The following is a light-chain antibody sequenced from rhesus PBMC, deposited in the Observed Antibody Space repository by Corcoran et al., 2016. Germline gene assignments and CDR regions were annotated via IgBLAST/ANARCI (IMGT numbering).Light chain of an antibody. J-gene: IGLJ6*01. CDR1: RSNIGINS. CDR2: FND. Sequence: QSILTQPPSASEAARKSVTISCSGSRSNIGINSVSWYQQLPEAAPQLLIYFNDRRASGISDRFSGSKSGTSASLAISGLQPDDEAHYYCAAWDNSLSGLVFGSGTKLTVL. CDR3: AAWDNSLSGLV. V-gene: IGLV1-60*01.